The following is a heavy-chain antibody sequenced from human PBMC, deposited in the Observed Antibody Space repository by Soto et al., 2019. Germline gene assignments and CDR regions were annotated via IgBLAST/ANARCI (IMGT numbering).Heavy chain of an antibody. CDR1: GYTFTSYY. V-gene: IGHV1-46*03. CDR2: INPSGGST. J-gene: IGHJ4*02. CDR3: AREARWLVRVFDY. Sequence: ASVKVSCKASGYTFTSYYMHWVRQAPGQGLEKMGIINPSGGSTSYAQKFQGRVTMTRDTSTSTVYMELSSLRYGDTAVYYCAREARWLVRVFDYWGQGTLVTVSS. D-gene: IGHD5-12*01.